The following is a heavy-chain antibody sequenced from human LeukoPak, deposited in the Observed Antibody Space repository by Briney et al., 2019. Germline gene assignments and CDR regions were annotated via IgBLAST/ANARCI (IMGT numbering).Heavy chain of an antibody. Sequence: ASVKVSCKASGATFSICAISWVRQAPGQGLQWLGGIIPIFNTANYAQNFQGRVTITTDESTNTAYMELTSLRSEDTAVYYCATQLGPFDTHPSRFDYWGQGTLVTVSS. CDR2: IIPIFNTA. V-gene: IGHV1-69*05. CDR1: GATFSICA. D-gene: IGHD7-27*01. J-gene: IGHJ4*02. CDR3: ATQLGPFDTHPSRFDY.